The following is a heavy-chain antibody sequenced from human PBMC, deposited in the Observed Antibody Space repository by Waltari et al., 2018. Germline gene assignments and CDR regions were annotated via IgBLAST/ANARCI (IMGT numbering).Heavy chain of an antibody. CDR3: GRESTTDWYVDH. V-gene: IGHV3-74*01. CDR1: GFTFSSHL. D-gene: IGHD3-9*01. Sequence: EVQMVESGGGLVQPGGSLRLSCAASGFTFSSHLMHWVRKGLGKGLVWVARINDDGSRTAYADSVKGRVTISRDNAKNILYLEMSSLTAEDTAVYYCGRESTTDWYVDHWGQGTLVTVSS. J-gene: IGHJ4*02. CDR2: INDDGSRT.